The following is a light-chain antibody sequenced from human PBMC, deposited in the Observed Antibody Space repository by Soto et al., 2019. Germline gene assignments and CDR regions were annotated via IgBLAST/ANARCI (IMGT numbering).Light chain of an antibody. Sequence: EIVLTQSPGTLSLSPGERATLSCRASQSVTTTYLAWYQQKPGQAPRLLIYNIDSRAAGIPDRFSGSGSGTDFTLSINRLELEDFAVYYCQHYGSLPRTFGQGTKVEI. V-gene: IGKV3-20*01. CDR3: QHYGSLPRT. J-gene: IGKJ2*02. CDR2: NID. CDR1: QSVTTTY.